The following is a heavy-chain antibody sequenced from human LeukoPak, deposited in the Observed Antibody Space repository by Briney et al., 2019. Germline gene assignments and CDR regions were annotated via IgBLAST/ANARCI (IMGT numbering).Heavy chain of an antibody. Sequence: GGSLRLSCAASGFTFSSYGMHWVRQAPGKGLEWVAVISYDGSNKYYADSVKGRLTISRDNSKNTLYLQMNSLRAEDTAVYYCAKDEQYFDWLLYAALDYWGQGTLVTVSS. J-gene: IGHJ4*02. CDR2: ISYDGSNK. V-gene: IGHV3-30*18. CDR1: GFTFSSYG. D-gene: IGHD3-9*01. CDR3: AKDEQYFDWLLYAALDY.